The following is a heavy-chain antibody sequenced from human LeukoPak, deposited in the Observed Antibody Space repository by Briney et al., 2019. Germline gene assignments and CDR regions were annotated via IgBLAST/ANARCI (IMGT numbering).Heavy chain of an antibody. Sequence: GGSLRLSCAASGFTFSSYEMNWVRQAPGKGLEWVSYISSSGSTIYYADSVKGRFTISRDNAKNSLYLQMNSLRAEDTAVYYCARENRFLAGYYYYYYMDVWGKGTTVTVSS. CDR2: ISSSGSTI. V-gene: IGHV3-48*03. CDR3: ARENRFLAGYYYYYYMDV. D-gene: IGHD3-3*01. J-gene: IGHJ6*03. CDR1: GFTFSSYE.